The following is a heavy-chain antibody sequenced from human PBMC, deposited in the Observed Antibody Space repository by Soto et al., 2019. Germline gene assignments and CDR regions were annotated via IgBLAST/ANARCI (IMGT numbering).Heavy chain of an antibody. Sequence: PGGSLRLSCAASGFTFSSYAMSWVRQAPGKGLEWVSAISGSGGSTYYADSVKGRFTISRDNSKNTLYLQMNSLRAEDTAVYYCASREVITIFGVVTYGMDVWGQGTTVTSP. CDR1: GFTFSSYA. D-gene: IGHD3-3*01. CDR2: ISGSGGST. V-gene: IGHV3-23*01. J-gene: IGHJ6*02. CDR3: ASREVITIFGVVTYGMDV.